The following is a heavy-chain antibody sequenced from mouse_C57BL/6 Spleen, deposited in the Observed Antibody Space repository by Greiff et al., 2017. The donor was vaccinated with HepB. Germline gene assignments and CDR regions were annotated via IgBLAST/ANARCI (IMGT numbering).Heavy chain of an antibody. CDR1: GYSITSGYY. V-gene: IGHV3-6*01. CDR3: ARAEDEYDGRDAMDY. J-gene: IGHJ4*01. CDR2: ISYDGSN. Sequence: DVKLQESGPGLVKPSQSLSLTCSVTGYSITSGYYWNWIRQFPGNKLEWMGYISYDGSNNYNPSLKNRISITRDTSKNQFFLKLNSVTTEDTATYYCARAEDEYDGRDAMDYWGQGTSVTVSS. D-gene: IGHD2-4*01.